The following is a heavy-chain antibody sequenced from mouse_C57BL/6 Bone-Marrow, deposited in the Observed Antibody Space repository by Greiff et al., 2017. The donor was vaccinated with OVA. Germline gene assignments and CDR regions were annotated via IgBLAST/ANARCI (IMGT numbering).Heavy chain of an antibody. V-gene: IGHV1-7*01. CDR3: AIANWGYYYAMDY. J-gene: IGHJ4*01. D-gene: IGHD4-1*01. CDR2: INPSSGYT. Sequence: QVQLQQSGAELAKPGASVKLSCKASGYTFTSYWMHWVKQRPGQGLEWIGYINPSSGYTKYNQKFKDKATLTADKSSSTAYMQLSSLTYEDSAVYYCAIANWGYYYAMDYWGQGTSVTVSS. CDR1: GYTFTSYW.